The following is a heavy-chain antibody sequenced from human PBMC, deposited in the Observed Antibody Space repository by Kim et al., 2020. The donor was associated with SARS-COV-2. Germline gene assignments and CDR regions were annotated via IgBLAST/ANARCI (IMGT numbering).Heavy chain of an antibody. CDR3: AKDSSSSSWYATRAFDY. CDR2: ISYDGSNK. V-gene: IGHV3-30*18. J-gene: IGHJ4*02. D-gene: IGHD6-13*01. Sequence: GASLRLSCAASGFTFSSYGMHWVRQAPGKGLEWVAVISYDGSNKYYADSVKGRFTISRDNSKNTLYLQMNSLRAEDTAVYYCAKDSSSSSWYATRAFDYWGQGTLVTVSS. CDR1: GFTFSSYG.